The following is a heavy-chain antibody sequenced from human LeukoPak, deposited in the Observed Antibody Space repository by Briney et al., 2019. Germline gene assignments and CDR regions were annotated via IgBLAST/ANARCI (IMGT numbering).Heavy chain of an antibody. Sequence: PGGSLRHSCEASGFTFSTFAMIWVRQPPGKGLEWVSSIFPSGGEIHYADSVKGRFTISRDNAKNSLYLQMNSLRAEDTAVYYCASTPGSHYYYYYMDVWGKGTTVTVSS. V-gene: IGHV3-21*01. J-gene: IGHJ6*03. CDR2: IFPSGGEI. CDR3: ASTPGSHYYYYYMDV. D-gene: IGHD3-10*01. CDR1: GFTFSTFA.